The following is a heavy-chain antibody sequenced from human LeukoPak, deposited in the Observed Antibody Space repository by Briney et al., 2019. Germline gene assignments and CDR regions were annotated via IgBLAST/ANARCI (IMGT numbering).Heavy chain of an antibody. V-gene: IGHV4-34*01. CDR1: GGPFYDYY. CDR2: INHSGST. Sequence: PSETPSLTCAVYGGPFYDYYWSWIRQPPGKGLEWIGEINHSGSTNCNPSLKSRVTISEDTSKNQFSLKLTYVTAADTAVYYCARGRRLYCTGGSCYNPYYWGQGTLVTVSS. J-gene: IGHJ4*02. D-gene: IGHD2-15*01. CDR3: ARGRRLYCTGGSCYNPYY.